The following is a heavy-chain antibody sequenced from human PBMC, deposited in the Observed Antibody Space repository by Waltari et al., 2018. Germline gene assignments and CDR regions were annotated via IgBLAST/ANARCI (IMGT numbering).Heavy chain of an antibody. J-gene: IGHJ5*02. Sequence: QVQLVQSGAEVKKPGASVTVPCKASGYTRTSSYMHWVRQVPGQGLEWMGRINPNSGDTNYARKFQDRVTMTRDTSVNTAYMVVGRLTSDDTAVYFCARESAFSTSWYPGFDPWGQGTLVTVAS. V-gene: IGHV1-2*06. CDR3: ARESAFSTSWYPGFDP. D-gene: IGHD2-2*01. CDR2: INPNSGDT. CDR1: GYTRTSSY.